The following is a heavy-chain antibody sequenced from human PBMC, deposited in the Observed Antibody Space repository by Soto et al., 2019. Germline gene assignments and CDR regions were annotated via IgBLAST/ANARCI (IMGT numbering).Heavy chain of an antibody. V-gene: IGHV3-30*04. D-gene: IGHD1-26*01. CDR3: ARDFIVGAPDYFDY. Sequence: GGSLRLSCAASGFTFSDYPMHWGRQAPGKGLEWVAVISYDGRVKYYVDSVKGRFTISRDESKNTLYLQMNSLRVDDTAVYYCARDFIVGAPDYFDYWGQGTLVTVSS. CDR2: ISYDGRVK. J-gene: IGHJ4*02. CDR1: GFTFSDYP.